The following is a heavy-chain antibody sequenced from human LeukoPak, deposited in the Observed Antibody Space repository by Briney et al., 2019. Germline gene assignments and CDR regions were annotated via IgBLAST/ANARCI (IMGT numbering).Heavy chain of an antibody. CDR1: GVSISSSNSY. V-gene: IGHV4-39*01. Sequence: PTETLSLTCTVSGVSISSSNSYWGWIRQPPGKGLEWIGSIYYSGNTYYNASLKSQVSISIDTSKNQFSLKLTSVTAADTAVYYCARQTGSGLFILPGGQGTLVTVSS. CDR2: IYYSGNT. J-gene: IGHJ4*02. CDR3: ARQTGSGLFILP. D-gene: IGHD3/OR15-3a*01.